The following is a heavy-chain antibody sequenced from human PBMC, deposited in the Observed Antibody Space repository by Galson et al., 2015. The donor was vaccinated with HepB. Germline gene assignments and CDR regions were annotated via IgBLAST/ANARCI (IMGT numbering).Heavy chain of an antibody. CDR2: ISAYNGNT. CDR3: ARVRGDCFDY. D-gene: IGHD3-10*01. V-gene: IGHV1-18*01. Sequence: SVKVSCKASGYTFTSYGISWVRQAPGQGLEWMGWISAYNGNTNYAQKLQGRVTITADESTSTAYMELSSLRSEDTAVYYCARVRGDCFDYWGQGTLVTVSS. CDR1: GYTFTSYG. J-gene: IGHJ4*02.